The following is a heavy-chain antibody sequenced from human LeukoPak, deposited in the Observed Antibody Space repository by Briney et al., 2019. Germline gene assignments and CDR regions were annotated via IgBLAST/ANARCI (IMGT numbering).Heavy chain of an antibody. V-gene: IGHV3-23*01. CDR3: AKARDYDFWSGYSNYFDY. Sequence: GGSLRLSYGGSRFTFSTYAMSWVRQAPGKGLEWVSGISGSGSSTYYADSVKGRFTISRDNSKNTLYLQMNSLRAEDTAVYYCAKARDYDFWSGYSNYFDYWGQGTLVTVSS. D-gene: IGHD3-3*01. CDR1: RFTFSTYA. CDR2: ISGSGSST. J-gene: IGHJ4*02.